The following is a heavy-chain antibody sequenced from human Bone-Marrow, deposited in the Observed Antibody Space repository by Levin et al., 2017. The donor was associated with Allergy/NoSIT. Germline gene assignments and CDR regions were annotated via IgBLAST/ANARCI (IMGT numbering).Heavy chain of an antibody. CDR1: GFRFSNYA. Sequence: GGSLRLSCRDSGFRFSNYAMTWVRQGPGKGLEWVSAISGSGATTYYADSLKGRFTISRDNSKNTLYLQMSSLRAEDTAVYYCAKTTRDTYPNYYYYGMDVWGRGTTVTVSS. J-gene: IGHJ6*02. CDR3: AKTTRDTYPNYYYYGMDV. V-gene: IGHV3-23*01. D-gene: IGHD1-1*01. CDR2: ISGSGATT.